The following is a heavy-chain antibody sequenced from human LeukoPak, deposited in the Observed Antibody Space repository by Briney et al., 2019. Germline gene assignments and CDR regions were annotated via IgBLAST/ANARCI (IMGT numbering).Heavy chain of an antibody. V-gene: IGHV3-23*01. D-gene: IGHD3-22*01. CDR1: GFTFSSYA. CDR3: ATYSSLNRREFQY. CDR2: ISHSDDST. Sequence: GGSLRLSCAASGFTFSSYAMSWVRQAPGKGLEWISTISHSDDSTYYADSVKGRFTISRDNAKNSLYLQMNSLRAEDTAVYYCATYSSLNRREFQYWGQGTLLTVSS. J-gene: IGHJ1*01.